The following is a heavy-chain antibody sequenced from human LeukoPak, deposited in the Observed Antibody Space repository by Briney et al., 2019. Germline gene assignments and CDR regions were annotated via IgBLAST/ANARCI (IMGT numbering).Heavy chain of an antibody. CDR1: GFSFSNYW. J-gene: IGHJ4*02. V-gene: IGHV3-7*03. CDR3: ARAVLLFGSAGSGLDFDY. Sequence: PGGTLSLSCAASGFSFSNYWMTWVRQPPGKGLEWVAHIKQDGSENYYVGSIKGRFTISRDNSKNTLYHQMNSLRAEDTAVYYWARAVLLFGSAGSGLDFDYWGQGTLVTVSS. D-gene: IGHD2-15*01. CDR2: IKQDGSEN.